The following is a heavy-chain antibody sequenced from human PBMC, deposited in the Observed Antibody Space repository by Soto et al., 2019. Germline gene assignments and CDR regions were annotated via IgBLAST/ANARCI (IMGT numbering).Heavy chain of an antibody. V-gene: IGHV3-23*01. J-gene: IGHJ4*02. D-gene: IGHD6-13*01. CDR3: ATYPDTGWYSSSSFDY. CDR2: ISGSGGST. CDR1: GFTFSSYA. Sequence: GGSLRLSCAASGFTFSSYAMSWVRQAPGKGLEWVSAISGSGGSTYYADSVKGRFTISRDNSKNTLYLQMNSLRAEDTAVYYCATYPDTGWYSSSSFDYWGQGTLVTVPS.